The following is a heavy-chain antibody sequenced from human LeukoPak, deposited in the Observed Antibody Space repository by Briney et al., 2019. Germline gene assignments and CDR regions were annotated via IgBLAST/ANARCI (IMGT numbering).Heavy chain of an antibody. CDR1: GGSFSGYY. CDR3: ARVAAQYYYGMDV. CDR2: INHSGST. V-gene: IGHV4-34*01. Sequence: PSETLSLTCAVYGGSFSGYYWSWIRQPPGKGLEWIGEINHSGSTNYNPSLKSRVTISVDTSKNQFSLKLSSVTAADTAVYYCARVAAQYYYGMDVWGQGTTVTVSS. D-gene: IGHD6-6*01. J-gene: IGHJ6*02.